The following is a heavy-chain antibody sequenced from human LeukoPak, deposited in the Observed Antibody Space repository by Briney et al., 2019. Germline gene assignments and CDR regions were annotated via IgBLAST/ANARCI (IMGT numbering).Heavy chain of an antibody. CDR2: INPNSGGT. Sequence: ASVKVSCKASRYTFTGYYMHWVRQAAGQGLEWMGWINPNSGGTNYAQKFRGRVTMTRDTSISTAYMELSRLRSDDTAVYYCAQGITGAAFDIWGQGTMVTVSS. CDR1: RYTFTGYY. V-gene: IGHV1-2*02. D-gene: IGHD7-27*01. J-gene: IGHJ3*02. CDR3: AQGITGAAFDI.